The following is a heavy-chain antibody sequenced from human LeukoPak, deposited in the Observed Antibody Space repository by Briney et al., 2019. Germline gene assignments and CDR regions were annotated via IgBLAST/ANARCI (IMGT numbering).Heavy chain of an antibody. Sequence: GGSLRLSCAASGFTFDDYAMHWVRQAPGKGLEWVSGISWNSGSIGYADSVKGRFTISRDNAKNSLYLQMNSLRAEDTALYYCAKDKEYGSGSYYTTWGQGTLVTVSS. CDR3: AKDKEYGSGSYYTT. D-gene: IGHD3-10*01. CDR2: ISWNSGSI. J-gene: IGHJ4*02. V-gene: IGHV3-9*01. CDR1: GFTFDDYA.